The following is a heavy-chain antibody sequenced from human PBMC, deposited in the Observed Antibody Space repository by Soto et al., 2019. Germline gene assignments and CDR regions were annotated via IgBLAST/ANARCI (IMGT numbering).Heavy chain of an antibody. V-gene: IGHV3-33*01. CDR2: IWYDGSNK. CDR3: AREYLGYYDSSGPFDY. Sequence: GGSLRLSCAASGFTFSSYGMHWVRQAPGKGLEWVAVIWYDGSNKYYADSVKGRFTISRDNSKNTLYLQMNSLRAEDTAVYYCAREYLGYYDSSGPFDYWGQGTLVTVSS. J-gene: IGHJ4*02. D-gene: IGHD3-22*01. CDR1: GFTFSSYG.